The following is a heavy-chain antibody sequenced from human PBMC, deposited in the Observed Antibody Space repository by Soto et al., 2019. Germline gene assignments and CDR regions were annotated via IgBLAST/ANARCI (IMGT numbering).Heavy chain of an antibody. CDR1: GGTFSSHV. J-gene: IGHJ4*02. D-gene: IGHD3-10*01. CDR3: ARDLEFRDGNITHLDY. V-gene: IGHV1-69*01. CDR2: IMPIIGTA. Sequence: QVQLVQSGAEVKKPGSSVKVSCKASGGTFSSHVFNWVRQAPGQGLEWMGGIMPIIGTANYAQKFQGRVTISADESTSPAYMELSSLRSEDTAVYYCARDLEFRDGNITHLDYWGQGTLGTFSS.